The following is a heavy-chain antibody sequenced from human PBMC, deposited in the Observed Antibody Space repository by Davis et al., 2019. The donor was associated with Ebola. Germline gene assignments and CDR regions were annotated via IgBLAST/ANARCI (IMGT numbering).Heavy chain of an antibody. V-gene: IGHV4-59*11. CDR2: ISGSGRT. CDR1: DDSISGHY. Sequence: PGGSLRLSCTVSDDSISGHYWNWFRQPPGKGLEWIGFISGSGRTSYNPSLTSRITISADTSKNQFSLNLSSVTAADTAVYFCARFGHGAYWGQGTLVTVSS. J-gene: IGHJ4*02. CDR3: ARFGHGAY. D-gene: IGHD3-16*01.